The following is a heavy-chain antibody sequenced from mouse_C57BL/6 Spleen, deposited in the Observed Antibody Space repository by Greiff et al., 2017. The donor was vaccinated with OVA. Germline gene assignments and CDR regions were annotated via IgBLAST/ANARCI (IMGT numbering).Heavy chain of an antibody. J-gene: IGHJ1*03. CDR3: AGGYFDV. CDR2: IDPSDSET. V-gene: IGHV1-52*01. CDR1: GYTFTSYW. Sequence: QVQLKQSGAELVRPGSSVKLSCKASGYTFTSYWMHWVKQRPIQGLEWIGNIDPSDSETHYNQKFKDKATLTVDKSSSTAYMQLSSLTSEDSAVYYCAGGYFDVWGTGTTVTVSS.